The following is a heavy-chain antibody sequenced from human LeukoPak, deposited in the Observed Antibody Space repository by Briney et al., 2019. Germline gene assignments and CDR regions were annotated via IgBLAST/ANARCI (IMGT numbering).Heavy chain of an antibody. CDR3: ARDRLGRYCSSTSCYTTGLFDY. CDR1: GGSISSYY. D-gene: IGHD2-2*02. J-gene: IGHJ4*02. V-gene: IGHV4-4*07. CDR2: IYTSGST. Sequence: SETLSLTCTVSGGSISSYYWSWIRQPAGKGLEWIGRIYTSGSTNYNPSLKSRVTMSVDTSKNQFSLKLSSVTAADTAVYYCARDRLGRYCSSTSCYTTGLFDYWGQGTLVTVSS.